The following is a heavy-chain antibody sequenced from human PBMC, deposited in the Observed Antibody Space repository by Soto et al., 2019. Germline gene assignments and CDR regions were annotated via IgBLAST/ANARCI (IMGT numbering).Heavy chain of an antibody. D-gene: IGHD2-2*01. CDR1: GLTFSSYA. Sequence: GGSLRLSCAASGLTFSSYAMSWVRQATGKGLEWVSAISGSGGSTYYADSVKGRFTISRDNSKNTLYLQMSSLRAEDTAVYYCAKVALDIVVVPAAKRRGMDVWGQGTTVTVSS. J-gene: IGHJ6*02. V-gene: IGHV3-23*01. CDR3: AKVALDIVVVPAAKRRGMDV. CDR2: ISGSGGST.